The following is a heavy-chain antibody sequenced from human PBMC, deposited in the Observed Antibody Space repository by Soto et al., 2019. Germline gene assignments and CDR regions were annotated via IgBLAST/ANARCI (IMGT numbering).Heavy chain of an antibody. V-gene: IGHV3-73*01. CDR2: IRSKANSYAT. CDR1: GFTFSGSA. Sequence: GGSLRLSCAASGFTFSGSAMHWVRQASGKGLEWVGRIRSKANSYATAYAASVKGRFTISRDDSKNTAYLQMNSLKTEDTAVYYCTRHGDACSGGSCYRIYNWFDPWGQGTLVTVSS. D-gene: IGHD2-15*01. J-gene: IGHJ5*02. CDR3: TRHGDACSGGSCYRIYNWFDP.